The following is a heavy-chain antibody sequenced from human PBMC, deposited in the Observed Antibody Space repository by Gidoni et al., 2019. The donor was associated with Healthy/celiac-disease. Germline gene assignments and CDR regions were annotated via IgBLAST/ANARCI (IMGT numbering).Heavy chain of an antibody. Sequence: EVQLLESGGGLVQPGGSLRLSCSASGFPFSRYAMSWVRQAPGKGLEWVSAISGSGGSTYYADSVKGRFTISRDNSKNTLYLQMNSLRAEDTAVYYCAKLWGERWYFDYWGQGTLVTVSS. V-gene: IGHV3-23*01. D-gene: IGHD3-16*01. CDR3: AKLWGERWYFDY. CDR1: GFPFSRYA. J-gene: IGHJ4*02. CDR2: ISGSGGST.